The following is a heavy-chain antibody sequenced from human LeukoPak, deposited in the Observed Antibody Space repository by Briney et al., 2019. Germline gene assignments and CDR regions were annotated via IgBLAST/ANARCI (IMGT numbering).Heavy chain of an antibody. CDR2: IILIFGTA. CDR1: GGTFSSYA. V-gene: IGHV1-69*05. D-gene: IGHD3-10*01. CDR3: ARVDGSGSYISY. Sequence: ASVKVSCKASGGTFSSYAISWVRQAPGQGLEWMGGIILIFGTANYAQKFQGRVTITTDESTSTAYMELSSLRSEDTAVYYCARVDGSGSYISYWGQGTLVTVSS. J-gene: IGHJ4*02.